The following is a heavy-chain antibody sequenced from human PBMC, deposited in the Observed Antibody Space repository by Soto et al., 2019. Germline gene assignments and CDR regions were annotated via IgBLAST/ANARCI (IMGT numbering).Heavy chain of an antibody. CDR3: AKQLRGSGWYPLDS. CDR1: GFSLSSSD. D-gene: IGHD6-19*01. J-gene: IGHJ4*02. Sequence: PGGSLRLSCTASGFSLSSSDMHWVRQAPGKGLEWLAVSSFDGTRQFYGDSVKGRFTVSRDNSNNTLYLEMNSLRTEDTAVYYCAKQLRGSGWYPLDSWGQGTPVTVSS. V-gene: IGHV3-30*18. CDR2: SSFDGTRQ.